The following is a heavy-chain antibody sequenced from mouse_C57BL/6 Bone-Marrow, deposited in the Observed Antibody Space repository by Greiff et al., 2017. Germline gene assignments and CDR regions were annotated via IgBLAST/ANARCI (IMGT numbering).Heavy chain of an antibody. V-gene: IGHV1-18*01. J-gene: IGHJ2*01. D-gene: IGHD2-5*01. Sequence: EVKLQQSGPELVKPGASVKIPCKASGYTFTDYNMDWVKQSHGKSLEWIGDINPNNGGTIYNQKFKGKATLTVDKSSSTAYMELRSLTSEDTAVYYCARGRYSNSVLFDYWGQGTTLTVSS. CDR1: GYTFTDYN. CDR2: INPNNGGT. CDR3: ARGRYSNSVLFDY.